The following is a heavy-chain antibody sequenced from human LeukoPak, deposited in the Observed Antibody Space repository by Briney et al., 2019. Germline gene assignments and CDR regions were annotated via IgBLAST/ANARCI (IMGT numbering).Heavy chain of an antibody. CDR3: ARGVVVVAVWFDP. D-gene: IGHD2-15*01. CDR1: GGSFSGYY. Sequence: SETLSLICAVYGGSFSGYYWSWIRQPPGKGLEWIGEINHSGSTNYNPSLKSRVTISVDTSKNQFSLKLSSVTAADTAVYYCARGVVVVAVWFDPWGQGTLVTVSS. CDR2: INHSGST. J-gene: IGHJ5*02. V-gene: IGHV4-34*01.